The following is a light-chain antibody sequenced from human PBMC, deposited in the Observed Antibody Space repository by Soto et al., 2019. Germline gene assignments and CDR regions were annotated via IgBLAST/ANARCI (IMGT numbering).Light chain of an antibody. CDR2: DVS. Sequence: QSALTQPRSVSGSPGQSVTISCTGTSSDVGGYYYVSWYQHHPGKAPKLMIYDVSKRPSGVPDRFSGSKSGNTASLTISGLQAEDEADYYCCSYAGSYTYVFGTGTKLTVL. CDR1: SSDVGGYYY. V-gene: IGLV2-11*01. CDR3: CSYAGSYTYV. J-gene: IGLJ1*01.